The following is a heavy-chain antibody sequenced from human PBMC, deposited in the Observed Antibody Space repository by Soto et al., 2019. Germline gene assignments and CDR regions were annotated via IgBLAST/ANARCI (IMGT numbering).Heavy chain of an antibody. CDR3: ARLEATRTTWFTAPYNWFDP. D-gene: IGHD6-13*01. CDR1: GYDFNSHW. Sequence: EMQLVQSGAEERKPGDSLKISCKDSGYDFNSHWIGWVRQMPGQGLEWMGIIYPGDSDTRYNPSFQGRVTISADKSSSTAYLQWSTLEASDTAIYYCARLEATRTTWFTAPYNWFDPWGEGTRVTVSS. J-gene: IGHJ5*02. CDR2: IYPGDSDT. V-gene: IGHV5-51*03.